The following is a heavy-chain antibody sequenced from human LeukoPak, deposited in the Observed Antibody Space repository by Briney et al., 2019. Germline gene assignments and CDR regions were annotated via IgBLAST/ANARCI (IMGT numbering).Heavy chain of an antibody. CDR1: GYTFGSYD. CDR3: AKGGTMVRGVSPLGDYGMDV. Sequence: ASVKVSCKDSGYTFGSYDINWVRQATGQGLEWMGWMNPNSGNTGYAQKFQGRVTMTRDTSISTAYMELRSLRSEDTAVYYCAKGGTMVRGVSPLGDYGMDVWGQGTTVTVSS. V-gene: IGHV1-8*01. D-gene: IGHD3-10*01. CDR2: MNPNSGNT. J-gene: IGHJ6*02.